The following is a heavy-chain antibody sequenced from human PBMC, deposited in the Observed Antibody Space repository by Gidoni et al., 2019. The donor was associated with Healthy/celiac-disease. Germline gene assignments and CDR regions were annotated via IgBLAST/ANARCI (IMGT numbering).Heavy chain of an antibody. CDR1: GYPFTRYD. V-gene: IGHV1-8*01. CDR3: ARGIRYCTNGVCYTAEWFDP. CDR2: MNPNSGNT. Sequence: QVQLVQSGAEVTQPGASVKVSCQPSGYPFTRYDIHWVRQATGQGLEWMGWMNPNSGNTGYAQKVQGRVTMTRNTSISTAYMELSSLRSEDTAVYYCARGIRYCTNGVCYTAEWFDPWGQGTLVTVSS. D-gene: IGHD2-8*01. J-gene: IGHJ5*02.